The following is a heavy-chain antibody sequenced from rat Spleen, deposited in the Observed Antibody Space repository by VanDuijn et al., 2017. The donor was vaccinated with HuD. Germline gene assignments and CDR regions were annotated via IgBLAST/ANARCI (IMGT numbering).Heavy chain of an antibody. Sequence: EVQLVESGGGLMQPGRSLKLSCAASGFTFSDYYMAWVRQAPTKGLEWVATISYDGSKTYYRDSVKGRFTISRDNARSTLNLHMDSLRSEDTATYYCTRRGYLSDWYFDFWGPGTMVTVSS. V-gene: IGHV5-7*01. CDR1: GFTFSDYY. D-gene: IGHD4-4*01. J-gene: IGHJ1*01. CDR2: ISYDGSKT. CDR3: TRRGYLSDWYFDF.